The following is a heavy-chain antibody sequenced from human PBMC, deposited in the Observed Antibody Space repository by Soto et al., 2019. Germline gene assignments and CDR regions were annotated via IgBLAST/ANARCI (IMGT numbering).Heavy chain of an antibody. J-gene: IGHJ6*02. Sequence: GESLKISCKGSGYSFTSNLISWVRHTPGKGLERMGRIDPNDSYTNYSPSFQGHVTISADKSISTAYLQWSSLKASDTAIYYCARYLLGMDVWGQGTTVTVSS. CDR3: ARYLLGMDV. CDR1: GYSFTSNL. V-gene: IGHV5-10-1*01. CDR2: IDPNDSYT. D-gene: IGHD2-15*01.